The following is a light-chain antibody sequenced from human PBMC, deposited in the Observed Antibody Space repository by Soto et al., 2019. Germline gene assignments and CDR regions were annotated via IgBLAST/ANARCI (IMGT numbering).Light chain of an antibody. V-gene: IGKV1-5*03. CDR3: QQYNSYSWT. CDR2: KAS. CDR1: QSISSW. J-gene: IGKJ1*01. Sequence: DIQMTQSPSTLSASVGDRVTITCRASQSISSWLAWYQQKPGKAPKLLIYKASSLESGVPSRISGSGSGTEFTLPISSLQPDDFATFYCQQYNSYSWTFGQGTKVEIK.